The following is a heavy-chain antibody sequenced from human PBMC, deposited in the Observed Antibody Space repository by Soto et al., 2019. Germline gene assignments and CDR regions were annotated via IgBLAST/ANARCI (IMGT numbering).Heavy chain of an antibody. CDR2: IYWDDDE. D-gene: IGHD3-16*01. CDR1: GFSLTTAGVG. J-gene: IGHJ4*02. CDR3: AHTRNLLTDDAQVGDFEH. V-gene: IGHV2-5*02. Sequence: QINLKESGPPLVKPTQTLTLTCSFSGFSLTTAGVGVGWVRQSPGEALEWLALIYWDDDERYSPSLKTRLNMTKDTSKNPVVLTMTNMAPVDTATYYCAHTRNLLTDDAQVGDFEHWGQGTPGTVSS.